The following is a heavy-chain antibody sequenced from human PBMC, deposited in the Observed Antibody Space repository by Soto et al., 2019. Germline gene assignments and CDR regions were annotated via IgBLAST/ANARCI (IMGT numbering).Heavy chain of an antibody. CDR2: ISGSGGST. J-gene: IGHJ4*02. CDR1: GFTFSSYA. V-gene: IGHV3-23*01. D-gene: IGHD4-17*01. Sequence: PGGSLRLSCAASGFTFSSYAMSWVRQAPGKGLEWVSAISGSGGSTYYADSVKGRFTISRDNSKNTLYLQMNSLRAEDTAVYYCAKDRTPRRYGGNSGLFDYWGQGTLVTVSS. CDR3: AKDRTPRRYGGNSGLFDY.